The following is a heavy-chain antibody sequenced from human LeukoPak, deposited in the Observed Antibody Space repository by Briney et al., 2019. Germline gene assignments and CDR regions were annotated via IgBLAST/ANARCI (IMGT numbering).Heavy chain of an antibody. CDR3: ARESSGWLQLFDY. CDR2: IYSGGSK. V-gene: IGHV3-66*01. CDR1: GFTLSSKY. J-gene: IGHJ4*02. Sequence: GGSLRLSCAASGFTLSSKYMSWVRQAPGKGLEWVAVIYSGGSKYYADSVKGRFTISRHNSKNTVYLQMNSLRAEDTAVYYCARESSGWLQLFDYWGQGTLVTVSS. D-gene: IGHD5-24*01.